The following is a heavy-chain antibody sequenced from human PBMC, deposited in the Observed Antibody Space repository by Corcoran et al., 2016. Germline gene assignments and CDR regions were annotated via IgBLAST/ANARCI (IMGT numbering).Heavy chain of an antibody. CDR1: GFTFSSYG. J-gene: IGHJ6*02. V-gene: IGHV3-30*03. Sequence: QVQLVESGGGVVQPGRSLRLSCAASGFTFSSYGMHWVRQAPGKGLEWVAVISYDGSNKYYADSVKGRFTISRDNSKNTLYLQMNSLRAEDTAVYYCATCPFNYYYGMDVWGQGTTVTVSS. CDR3: ATCPFNYYYGMDV. D-gene: IGHD2-2*01. CDR2: ISYDGSNK.